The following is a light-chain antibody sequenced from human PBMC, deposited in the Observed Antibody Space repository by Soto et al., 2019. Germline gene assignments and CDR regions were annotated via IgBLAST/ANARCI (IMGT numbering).Light chain of an antibody. CDR2: GNT. Sequence: QPVLTQPPSVSGAPGQRVTISCTGSSSNIGSTYDVQWYQQLPGTAPKLLIHGNTNRPSGVPDRFSGSKSGTSASLAITGPQADDEADYYCQSYDDSLSVHYVFGTGTKLTVL. CDR1: SSNIGSTYD. J-gene: IGLJ1*01. V-gene: IGLV1-40*01. CDR3: QSYDDSLSVHYV.